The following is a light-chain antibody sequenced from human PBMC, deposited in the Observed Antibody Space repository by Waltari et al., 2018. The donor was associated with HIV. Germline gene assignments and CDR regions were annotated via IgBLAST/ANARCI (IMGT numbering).Light chain of an antibody. CDR1: PSLTAN. CDR3: QQNIHWPPYT. V-gene: IGKV3-15*01. CDR2: GAS. Sequence: TLLTQSPATLSVSPGERVTLSCRASPSLTANLAWYQQRPGQAPRLLIYGASSRATDIPARFSGSGSGTDYTLTISTVQSEDSAVYYCQQNIHWPPYTFGQGTKL. J-gene: IGKJ2*01.